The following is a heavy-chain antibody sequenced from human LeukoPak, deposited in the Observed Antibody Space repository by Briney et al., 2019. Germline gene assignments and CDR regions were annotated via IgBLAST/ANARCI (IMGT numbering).Heavy chain of an antibody. CDR3: AREFRDAFDI. J-gene: IGHJ3*02. CDR1: GGSISGYY. Sequence: SETLSLTCTVSGGSISGYYWSWIRQPAGKGLEWIGRIYTSGGTDYNPSLKSRVTISVDTSKNQFSLKLTSVTAADTAVYYCAREFRDAFDIWGQGTMVTVSS. V-gene: IGHV4-4*07. CDR2: IYTSGGT.